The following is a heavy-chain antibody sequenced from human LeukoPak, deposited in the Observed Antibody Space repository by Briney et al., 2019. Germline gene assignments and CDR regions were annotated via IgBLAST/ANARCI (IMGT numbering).Heavy chain of an antibody. CDR2: ISNDRSNK. CDR3: ARVTSSGWYSFDY. V-gene: IGHV3-30-3*01. D-gene: IGHD6-19*01. Sequence: GGSLRLSCAASDLTFSRYAMHWVRQAPGKGLEWVAVISNDRSNKYYADSVKGRFTISRDNSKNTLYLQMNSLRTEDTALYYCARVTSSGWYSFDYWGQGTLVTVSS. J-gene: IGHJ4*02. CDR1: DLTFSRYA.